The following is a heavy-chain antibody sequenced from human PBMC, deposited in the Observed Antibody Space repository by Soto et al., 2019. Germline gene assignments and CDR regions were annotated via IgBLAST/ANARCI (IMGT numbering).Heavy chain of an antibody. CDR3: ARADYYDGSGFYYDY. D-gene: IGHD3-22*01. V-gene: IGHV1-46*01. J-gene: IGHJ4*02. CDR1: GYIFANHY. Sequence: ASVKVSCTASGYIFANHYIHWVRQAPGQGLEWMGIINPSGGSTNYLQKFQGRVTMTRDTSTSTVYMELSSLGSEDTAVYFCARADYYDGSGFYYDYWGQGTLVTVSS. CDR2: INPSGGST.